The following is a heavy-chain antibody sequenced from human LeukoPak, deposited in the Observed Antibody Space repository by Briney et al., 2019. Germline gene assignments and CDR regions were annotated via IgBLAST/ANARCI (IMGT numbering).Heavy chain of an antibody. Sequence: GGSLRLSCAASGFTFSSYGMHWVRQTPGKGLEWVAVISYDGSNKYYVDSVKGRFTISRDNSKNTLYLQMNGLRPEDTAVYYCARDPLDISRWANAFDVWGQGTMVTVSS. CDR2: ISYDGSNK. D-gene: IGHD2-2*03. J-gene: IGHJ3*01. CDR1: GFTFSSYG. CDR3: ARDPLDISRWANAFDV. V-gene: IGHV3-30*03.